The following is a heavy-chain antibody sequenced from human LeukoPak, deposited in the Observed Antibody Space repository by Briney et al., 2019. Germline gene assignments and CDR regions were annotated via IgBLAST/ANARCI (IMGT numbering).Heavy chain of an antibody. CDR2: IDTSGNT. D-gene: IGHD2-2*01. J-gene: IGHJ5*02. V-gene: IGHV4-4*07. CDR3: ARDHFRVGCSTTSCYGVDP. CDR1: GGSISSYY. Sequence: SETLSLTCTVSGGSISSYYWSWTRQPAGKGLEWIGRIDTSGNTNYNPSLKSRVTMSVDTSKNQFSLKLSSVTAADTAVYYCARDHFRVGCSTTSCYGVDPWGQGTLVTVSS.